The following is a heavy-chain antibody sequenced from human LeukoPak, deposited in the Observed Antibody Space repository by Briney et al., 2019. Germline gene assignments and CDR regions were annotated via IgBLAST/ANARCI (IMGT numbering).Heavy chain of an antibody. Sequence: SETLSLTCAVYGGSFSGYYWSWIRQPPGKGLEWIGEINHSGSTNYNPSLKSRVTISVDTSKNQFSLKLSSVTAADTAVYYCARGHLWELNWFDPWGQGTLVTVSS. D-gene: IGHD1-26*01. CDR3: ARGHLWELNWFDP. CDR1: GGSFSGYY. V-gene: IGHV4-34*01. J-gene: IGHJ5*02. CDR2: INHSGST.